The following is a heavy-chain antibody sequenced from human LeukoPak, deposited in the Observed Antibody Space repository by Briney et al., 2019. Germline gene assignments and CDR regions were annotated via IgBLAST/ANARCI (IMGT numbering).Heavy chain of an antibody. CDR2: IRYDGSNK. J-gene: IGHJ5*02. Sequence: GGSLRLSCAASGFTFSSYGMHWVRQAPGKGLEWVAFIRYDGSNKYYADSVKGRFTISRDNSKNTLYLQMNSLRAEDTAVYYCRGSPLIVVVPAAIRDPWGQGTLVTVSS. D-gene: IGHD2-2*01. CDR1: GFTFSSYG. CDR3: RGSPLIVVVPAAIRDP. V-gene: IGHV3-30*02.